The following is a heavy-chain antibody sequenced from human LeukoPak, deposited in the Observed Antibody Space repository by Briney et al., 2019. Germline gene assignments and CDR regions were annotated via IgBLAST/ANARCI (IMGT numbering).Heavy chain of an antibody. CDR1: GFTFSSYS. J-gene: IGHJ3*02. Sequence: GGSLRLSCAASGFTFSSYSMNWVRQAPGKGLEWVSYISSSSGTIYYADSVKGRFTISRDNAKNSLYLQMNSLRAEDTAVYYCARDLSYGLGGDAFDIWGQGTMVTVSS. CDR3: ARDLSYGLGGDAFDI. V-gene: IGHV3-48*04. D-gene: IGHD5-18*01. CDR2: ISSSSGTI.